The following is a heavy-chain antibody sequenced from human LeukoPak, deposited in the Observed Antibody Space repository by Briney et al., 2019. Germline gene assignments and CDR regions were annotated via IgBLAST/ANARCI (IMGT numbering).Heavy chain of an antibody. D-gene: IGHD4/OR15-4a*01. CDR3: ARGGRLWPPDALDY. Sequence: PGGSLRLSCAASGFTFSSYEMNWVRQAPGKGLEWVSGINWNGGSTGYADSVKGRFTISRDNAKNSLYLQMNSLRAEDTALYYCARGGRLWPPDALDYWGQGTLVTVSS. CDR1: GFTFSSYE. V-gene: IGHV3-20*04. CDR2: INWNGGST. J-gene: IGHJ4*02.